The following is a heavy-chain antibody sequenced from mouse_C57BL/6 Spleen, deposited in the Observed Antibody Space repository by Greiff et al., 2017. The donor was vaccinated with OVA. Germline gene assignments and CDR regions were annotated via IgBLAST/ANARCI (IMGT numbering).Heavy chain of an antibody. CDR2: IYPGDGDT. D-gene: IGHD2-3*01. J-gene: IGHJ2*01. CDR1: GYAFSSSW. V-gene: IGHV1-82*01. Sequence: VQLQQSGPELVKPGASVKISCKASGYAFSSSWMNWVKQRPGKGLEWIGRIYPGDGDTNYNGKFKGKATLTADKSSSTAYMQLSSLTSEDSAVYFCARSPYDLYYFDYWGQGTTLTVSS. CDR3: ARSPYDLYYFDY.